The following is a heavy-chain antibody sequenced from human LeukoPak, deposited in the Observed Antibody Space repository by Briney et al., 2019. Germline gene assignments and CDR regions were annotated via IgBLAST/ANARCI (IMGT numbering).Heavy chain of an antibody. CDR1: GYSISSGYY. V-gene: IGHV4-38-2*02. J-gene: IGHJ4*02. CDR2: IYHSGST. CDR3: ARVVYDFWSGSYFDY. Sequence: SETLSLTCTVSGYSISSGYYWGWIRQPPGKGLEWIGIIYHSGSTYYNPSLKSRVTISVHTSKNQFSLKLSSVTAADTAVYYCARVVYDFWSGSYFDYWGQGTLVTVSS. D-gene: IGHD3-3*01.